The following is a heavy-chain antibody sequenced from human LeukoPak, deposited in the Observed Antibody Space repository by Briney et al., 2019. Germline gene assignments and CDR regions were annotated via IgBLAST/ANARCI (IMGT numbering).Heavy chain of an antibody. J-gene: IGHJ6*02. CDR3: AITTATMAAYHYYYGMDV. Sequence: SVTVSCKASGGTFSSYAISWVRQAPGQGLEWMGRIIPILGIANYAQKFQRRVTITADKSTSTAYMELSSLRSEDTAVYYSAITTATMAAYHYYYGMDVWGQGTTVTVSS. V-gene: IGHV1-69*04. D-gene: IGHD3-10*01. CDR1: GGTFSSYA. CDR2: IIPILGIA.